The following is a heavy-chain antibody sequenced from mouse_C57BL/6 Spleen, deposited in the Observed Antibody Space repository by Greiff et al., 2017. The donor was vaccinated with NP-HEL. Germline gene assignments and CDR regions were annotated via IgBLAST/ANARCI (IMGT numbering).Heavy chain of an antibody. J-gene: IGHJ1*03. CDR1: GYTFTEYT. V-gene: IGHV1-62-2*01. D-gene: IGHD1-1*01. Sequence: VMLVESGAELVKPGASVKLSCKASGYTFTEYTIHWVKQRSGQGLEWIGWFYPGSGSIKYNEKFKDKATLTADKSSITVYMELSRLTSEDSAVYFCARHERMATYYYGSSYGYFDVWGTGTTVTVSS. CDR3: ARHERMATYYYGSSYGYFDV. CDR2: FYPGSGSI.